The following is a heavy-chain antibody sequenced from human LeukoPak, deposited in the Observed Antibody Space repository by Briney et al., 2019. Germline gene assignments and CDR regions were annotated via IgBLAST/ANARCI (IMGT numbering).Heavy chain of an antibody. V-gene: IGHV3-23*01. CDR2: ISGSGGST. CDR3: AKDYSRATVPAAQFDY. D-gene: IGHD1-26*01. Sequence: PGGSLRLSCAASGFTFSSYAMSWVRQAPGKGLEWVSAISGSGGSTYYADSVKGRFTISRDNSKNTLYLQMNSLRAEDTAVYYCAKDYSRATVPAAQFDYWGQGTLVTVSS. J-gene: IGHJ4*02. CDR1: GFTFSSYA.